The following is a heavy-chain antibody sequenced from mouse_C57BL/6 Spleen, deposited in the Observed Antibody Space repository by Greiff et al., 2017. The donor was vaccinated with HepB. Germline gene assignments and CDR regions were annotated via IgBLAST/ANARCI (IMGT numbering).Heavy chain of an antibody. V-gene: IGHV1-82*01. CDR3: ARGGYSNYEGYFDY. CDR2: IYPGDGDT. Sequence: QVQLKESGPELVKPGASVKISCKASGYAFSSSWMNWVKQRPGKGLEWIGRIYPGDGDTNYNGKFKGKATLTADKSSSTAYMQLSSLTSEDSAVYFCARGGYSNYEGYFDYWGQGTTLTVSS. J-gene: IGHJ2*01. CDR1: GYAFSSSW. D-gene: IGHD2-5*01.